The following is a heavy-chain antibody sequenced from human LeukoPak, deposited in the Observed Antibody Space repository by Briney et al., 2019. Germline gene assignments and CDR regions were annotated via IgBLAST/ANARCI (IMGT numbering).Heavy chain of an antibody. V-gene: IGHV1-18*01. CDR1: GYTFTSYG. J-gene: IGHJ4*02. Sequence: ASVKVSCKASGYTFTSYGISWVRQAPGQGLERMGWISAYNGNTNYAQKLQGRVTMTTDTSTSTAYMELRSLRSDDTAVYYCARGGVYGGYPSDFDYWGQGTLVTVSS. CDR3: ARGGVYGGYPSDFDY. D-gene: IGHD5-12*01. CDR2: ISAYNGNT.